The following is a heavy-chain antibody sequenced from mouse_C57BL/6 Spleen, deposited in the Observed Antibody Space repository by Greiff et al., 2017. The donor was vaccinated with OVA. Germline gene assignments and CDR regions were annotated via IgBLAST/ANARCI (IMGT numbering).Heavy chain of an antibody. CDR2: IRSKSNNYAT. D-gene: IGHD2-4*01. J-gene: IGHJ3*01. CDR1: GFSFNTYA. Sequence: EVKLVESGGGLVQPKGSLKLSCAASGFSFNTYAMNWVRQAPGKGWEWVARIRSKSNNYATYYADSVKDRFTISRDDSESMLYLQMNNLKTEDTAMYYCVRHEVYYDYKTWFAYWGQGTLVTVSA. CDR3: VRHEVYYDYKTWFAY. V-gene: IGHV10-1*01.